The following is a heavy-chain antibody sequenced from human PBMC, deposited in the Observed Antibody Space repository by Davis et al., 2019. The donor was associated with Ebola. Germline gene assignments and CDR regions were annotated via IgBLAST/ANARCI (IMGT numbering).Heavy chain of an antibody. D-gene: IGHD6-13*01. CDR1: GGSFSGYY. J-gene: IGHJ5*02. Sequence: MPSETLSLTCAVYGGSFSGYYWTWIRQPPGKGLEWIGEINYSGSTYYNPSLKSRVTISVDTSKNQFSLKLSSVTAADTAVYYCASRQAAPDRGPWFDPWGQGTLVTVSS. CDR3: ASRQAAPDRGPWFDP. V-gene: IGHV4-34*01. CDR2: INYSGST.